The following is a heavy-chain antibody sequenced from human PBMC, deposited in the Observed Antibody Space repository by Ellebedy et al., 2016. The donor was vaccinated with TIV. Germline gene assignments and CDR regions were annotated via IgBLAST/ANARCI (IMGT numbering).Heavy chain of an antibody. V-gene: IGHV4-34*01. Sequence: SETLSLTXAVYGGSFGGYYWSWIRQPPGKGLEWIGEINHSGSTNYNPSLKSRVTISVDTSKNQFSLKLSSVTAADTAVYYCARGRPRQRYCSSTSCYDGIDYWGQGTLVTVSS. CDR3: ARGRPRQRYCSSTSCYDGIDY. CDR2: INHSGST. D-gene: IGHD2-2*01. J-gene: IGHJ4*02. CDR1: GGSFGGYY.